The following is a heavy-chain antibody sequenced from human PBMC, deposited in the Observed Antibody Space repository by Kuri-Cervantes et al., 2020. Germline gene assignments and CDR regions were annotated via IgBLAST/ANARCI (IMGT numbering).Heavy chain of an antibody. CDR1: GGSISSYY. Sequence: SETLSLTCTVSGGSISSYYWSWIRQPPGKGLEWIGYIYYSGSTNYNPSLKSRVTISVDTSKNQFSLRLKSVTATDTAVYYCARPYYYDPTGSSVWLDPWGQGTLVTVSS. CDR3: ARPYYYDPTGSSVWLDP. J-gene: IGHJ5*02. CDR2: IYYSGST. D-gene: IGHD3-22*01. V-gene: IGHV4-59*12.